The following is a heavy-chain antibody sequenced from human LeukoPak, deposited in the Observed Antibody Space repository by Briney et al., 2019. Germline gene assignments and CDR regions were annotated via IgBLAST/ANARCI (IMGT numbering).Heavy chain of an antibody. V-gene: IGHV3-66*01. Sequence: GGSLRLSCAASGFTVSPNFMSWVREAPGGGLEGVSVLYSGGNTCYADSVKGRFTVSRDNSKNTLYLQMNSLRVEDTAVYYCGGATIRNVGLDYWGQGTLVTVSS. J-gene: IGHJ4*02. CDR3: GGATIRNVGLDY. CDR1: GFTVSPNF. CDR2: LYSGGNT. D-gene: IGHD5-12*01.